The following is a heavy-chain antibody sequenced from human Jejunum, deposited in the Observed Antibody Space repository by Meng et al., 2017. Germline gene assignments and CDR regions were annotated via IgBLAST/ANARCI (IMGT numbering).Heavy chain of an antibody. D-gene: IGHD3-16*01. CDR3: TDYPHYYDWTY. J-gene: IGHJ4*02. V-gene: IGHV3-23*01. Sequence: EVQVLESGGGLVEPGGSLRLSCAVSGLHFSTYHMGLVRQTPGRGLEPVSAITDRGDLTHYADSVKGRFTISRDNSRNTLYLQMNSLRAEDTAVYYCTDYPHYYDWTYWGRRILVTVSS. CDR1: GLHFSTYH. CDR2: ITDRGDLT.